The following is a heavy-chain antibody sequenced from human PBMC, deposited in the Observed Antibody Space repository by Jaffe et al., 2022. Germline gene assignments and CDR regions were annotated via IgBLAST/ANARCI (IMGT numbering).Heavy chain of an antibody. D-gene: IGHD2-15*01. V-gene: IGHV3-23*01. Sequence: EVQLLESGGGLVQPGGSLRLSCAASGFTFSSYAMSWVRQAPGKGLEWVSAISGSGGSTYYADSVKGRFTISRDNSKNTLYLQMNSLRAEDTAVYYCAKGGVLGYCSGGSCYRHAFDIWGQGTMVTVSS. CDR3: AKGGVLGYCSGGSCYRHAFDI. CDR2: ISGSGGST. J-gene: IGHJ3*02. CDR1: GFTFSSYA.